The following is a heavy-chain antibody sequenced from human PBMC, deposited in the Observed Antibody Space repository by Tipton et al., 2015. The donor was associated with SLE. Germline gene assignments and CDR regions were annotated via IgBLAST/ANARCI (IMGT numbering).Heavy chain of an antibody. D-gene: IGHD4-17*01. CDR1: GGSISSGSYY. J-gene: IGHJ5*02. CDR2: IYYSGRT. Sequence: LRLSCTVSGGSISSGSYYWSWIRQIPGKGLEWIGSIYYSGRTYYNPSLKSRVTVSVDTSKNQFSLNLKSVTAADTAVYYCARQGAAVTMSGWFDPWGQGTPVTVSS. V-gene: IGHV4-39*01. CDR3: ARQGAAVTMSGWFDP.